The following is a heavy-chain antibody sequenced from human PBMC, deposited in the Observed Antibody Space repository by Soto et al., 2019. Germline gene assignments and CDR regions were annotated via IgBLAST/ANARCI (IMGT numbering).Heavy chain of an antibody. Sequence: HPGGSLRLSCAASGFTFSSYAMHWVRQAPGKGLEWVAVISYDGSNKYYADSVKGRFTISRDNSKNTLYLQMNSLRAEDTALYYCARVTCSGGSCYSRVLDYWGQGTLVTVSS. CDR3: ARVTCSGGSCYSRVLDY. CDR1: GFTFSSYA. J-gene: IGHJ4*02. D-gene: IGHD2-15*01. V-gene: IGHV3-30-3*01. CDR2: ISYDGSNK.